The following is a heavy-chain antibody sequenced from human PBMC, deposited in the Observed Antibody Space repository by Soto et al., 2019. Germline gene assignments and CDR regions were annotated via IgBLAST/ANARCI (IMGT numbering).Heavy chain of an antibody. CDR1: QYTFTNFY. CDR2: INNGGGT. D-gene: IGHD6-19*01. J-gene: IGHJ4*02. CDR3: ATSSDWSPLLDY. V-gene: IGHV1-2*02. Sequence: ASVKVSCKASQYTFTNFYLHWVLQAPGQRPEWMGWINNGGGTIYAQKFQGRLSMTRDTSITTAYMELSRLSSDDTAFYYCATSSDWSPLLDYWGQGTLVTVSS.